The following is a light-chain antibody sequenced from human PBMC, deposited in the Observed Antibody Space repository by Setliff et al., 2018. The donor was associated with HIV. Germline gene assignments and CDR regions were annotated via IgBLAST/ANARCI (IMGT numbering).Light chain of an antibody. CDR2: VNN. CDR3: QSYDSSLTVV. V-gene: IGLV1-40*01. Sequence: SVLTQPPSVSGAPGQRVTISCTGSRSNIGAGYDVHWYQQLPRKAPKLLIYVNNNRPPGVPDRFSGSKSGTSASLAITGLRAEDEADYYCQSYDSSLTVVFGGGTKVTVL. J-gene: IGLJ2*01. CDR1: RSNIGAGYD.